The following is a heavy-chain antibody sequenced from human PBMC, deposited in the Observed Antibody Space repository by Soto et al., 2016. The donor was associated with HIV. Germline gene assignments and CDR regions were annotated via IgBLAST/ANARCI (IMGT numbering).Heavy chain of an antibody. CDR1: GFTFSSYS. J-gene: IGHJ5*02. D-gene: IGHD6-13*01. CDR2: ISSSSSTI. Sequence: EVQLVESGGGLVQPGGSLRLSCAASGFTFSSYSMNWVRQAPGKGLEWVSYISSSSSTIYYADSVKGRFTISRDNAKNSLYLQMNSLRVEDTAVYYCARSSGYSSSCRSPFDPVGRRNPGHRLL. CDR3: ARSSGYSSSCRSPFDP. V-gene: IGHV3-48*04.